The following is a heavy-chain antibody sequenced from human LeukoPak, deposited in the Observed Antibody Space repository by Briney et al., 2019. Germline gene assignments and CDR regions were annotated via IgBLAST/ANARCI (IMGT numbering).Heavy chain of an antibody. J-gene: IGHJ4*02. Sequence: AGGSLRLSCAASGFTFSSYTMSWVRQAPGKGLEWVSTITTSDGNTYYVDSVKGRFTVSRDNSKNTLFLQLNSLRAEDTAVYYCAKDGGLWVSAHWGDSWGRGTLVTVSS. D-gene: IGHD7-27*01. CDR3: AKDGGLWVSAHWGDS. V-gene: IGHV3-23*01. CDR2: ITTSDGNT. CDR1: GFTFSSYT.